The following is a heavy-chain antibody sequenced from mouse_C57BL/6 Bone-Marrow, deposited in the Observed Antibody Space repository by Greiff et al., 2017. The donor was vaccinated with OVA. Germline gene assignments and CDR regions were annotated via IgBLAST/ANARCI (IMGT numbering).Heavy chain of an antibody. Sequence: VQLQQSGAELVRPGTSVKLSCTASGYTFTSYWMHWVKQRPGQGLEWIGVIDPSDSYTNYNQKFKGKATLTVDTSSSTAYMQLSSLTSEDSAVYYGARVGFAYWGQGTLVTVSA. CDR3: ARVGFAY. J-gene: IGHJ3*01. CDR2: IDPSDSYT. CDR1: GYTFTSYW. V-gene: IGHV1-59*01.